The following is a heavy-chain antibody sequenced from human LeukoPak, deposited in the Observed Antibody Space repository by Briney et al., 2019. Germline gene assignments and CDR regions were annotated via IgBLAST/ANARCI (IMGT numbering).Heavy chain of an antibody. CDR3: ARSYYDSSGYGVSDY. Sequence: SETLSLTCTVSGDFISRYYWSWIRQSPGKGLEWIGYVYDRGGTNYNPSLKSRAIISADTSKNQFSLKVTSVTAADTAVYYCARSYYDSSGYGVSDYWGQGTLVTVSS. V-gene: IGHV4-59*01. CDR2: VYDRGGT. J-gene: IGHJ4*02. CDR1: GDFISRYY. D-gene: IGHD3-22*01.